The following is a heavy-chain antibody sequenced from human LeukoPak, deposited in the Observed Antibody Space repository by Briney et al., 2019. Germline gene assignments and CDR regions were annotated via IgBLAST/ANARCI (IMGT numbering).Heavy chain of an antibody. D-gene: IGHD2-15*01. J-gene: IGHJ4*02. V-gene: IGHV3-11*01. Sequence: GGSLRLSSAASGFTFSDYYMSWIRQAPGKGLEWVSYISSSGSNIYYADSVKGRFTISRDNAKNSLYLQMNSLRAEDTAVYYCARDSCSSGSCPFGYWGQGTLVTVSS. CDR1: GFTFSDYY. CDR2: ISSSGSNI. CDR3: ARDSCSSGSCPFGY.